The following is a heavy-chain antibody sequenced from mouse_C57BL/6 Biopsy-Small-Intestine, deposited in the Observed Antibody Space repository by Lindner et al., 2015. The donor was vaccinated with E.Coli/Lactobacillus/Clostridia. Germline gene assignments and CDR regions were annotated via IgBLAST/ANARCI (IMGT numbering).Heavy chain of an antibody. J-gene: IGHJ2*01. V-gene: IGHV1-82*01. CDR1: GYAFSNSW. CDR2: IYPGDGDS. Sequence: QLQESGPELVKPGASVKISCTASGYAFSNSWMNWVRQRPGKGLEWIGRIYPGDGDSNYNGKFKVKATLTADKSSSTAYMQLNSLTSEDSAVYFCAREDSSGYPFDYWGQGTTLTVSS. CDR3: AREDSSGYPFDY. D-gene: IGHD3-2*02.